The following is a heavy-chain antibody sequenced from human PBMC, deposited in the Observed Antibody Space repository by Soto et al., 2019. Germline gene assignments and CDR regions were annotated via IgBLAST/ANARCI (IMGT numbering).Heavy chain of an antibody. CDR3: AREVSGIQDFDY. Sequence: QVQLQESGPGLVKPSETLSLTCVVSGGSINSSYWWNWVRQPPGKGLEWIGEISHGGSTNFNPSLKSRATISVDKSKNHLSLTLDSVTAADTAVYYCAREVSGIQDFDYWGQRTLVTVSS. CDR2: ISHGGST. CDR1: GGSINSSYW. D-gene: IGHD1-20*01. V-gene: IGHV4-4*02. J-gene: IGHJ4*02.